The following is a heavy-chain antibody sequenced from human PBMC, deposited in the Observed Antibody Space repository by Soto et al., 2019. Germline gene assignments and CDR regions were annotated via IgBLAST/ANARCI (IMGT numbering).Heavy chain of an antibody. V-gene: IGHV3-30-3*01. J-gene: IGHJ6*02. CDR2: ISYDGSNK. CDR1: GFTFSSYA. Sequence: PGGSLRLSCAASGFTFSSYAMHWVRQAPGKGLEWVAVISYDGSNKYYADSVKGRFTISRDNSKNTLYLQMNSLRAEDTAVYYCASDRIVATISHYYYYGMDVWGQGTTVTVSS. D-gene: IGHD5-12*01. CDR3: ASDRIVATISHYYYYGMDV.